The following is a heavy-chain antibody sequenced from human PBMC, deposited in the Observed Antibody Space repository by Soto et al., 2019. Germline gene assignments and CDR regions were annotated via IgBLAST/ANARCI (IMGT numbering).Heavy chain of an antibody. D-gene: IGHD6-19*01. CDR3: ARGYSSGWYWFDP. Sequence: SETLSLTCTVSGGSISSYYWSWIRQPPGKGLEWIGYIYYSGSTNYNPSLKSRVTISVDTSKNQFSLKLSSVTAADTAVYYCARGYSSGWYWFDPWGQGTLVTVSS. CDR2: IYYSGST. V-gene: IGHV4-59*01. CDR1: GGSISSYY. J-gene: IGHJ5*02.